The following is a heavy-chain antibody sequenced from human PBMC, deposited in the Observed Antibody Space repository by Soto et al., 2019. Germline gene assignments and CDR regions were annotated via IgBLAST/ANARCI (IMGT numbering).Heavy chain of an antibody. CDR2: INPNSGGT. D-gene: IGHD3-22*01. V-gene: IGHV1-2*02. J-gene: IGHJ6*02. Sequence: GASVKVSCKASGYTFTGYYMHWVRQAPGQGLEWMGWINPNSGGTNYAQKFQGRVTMTRDTSISTAYMELSRLRSDDTAVYYCARVEGDYYNARINYGMDVWGQGTTVTVSS. CDR1: GYTFTGYY. CDR3: ARVEGDYYNARINYGMDV.